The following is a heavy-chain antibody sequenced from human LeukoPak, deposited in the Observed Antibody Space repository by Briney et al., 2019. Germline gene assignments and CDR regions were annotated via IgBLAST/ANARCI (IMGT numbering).Heavy chain of an antibody. CDR1: GYSFTSYW. CDR2: IYPGDSDT. D-gene: IGHD3-10*01. CDR3: ARLDYYGSGSLNFWFDP. Sequence: GESLKISCKGSGYSFTSYWIGWERQMPGKGLEWMGIIYPGDSDTRYSPSFQGQVTISADKSISTAYLQWSSLKASDTAMYYCARLDYYGSGSLNFWFDPWGQGTLVTVSS. V-gene: IGHV5-51*01. J-gene: IGHJ5*02.